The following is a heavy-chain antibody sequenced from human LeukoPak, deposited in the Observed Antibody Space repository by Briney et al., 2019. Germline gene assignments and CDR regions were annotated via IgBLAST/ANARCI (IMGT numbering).Heavy chain of an antibody. Sequence: SETLSLTCTVSGGSISSYYWSWIRQPAGKGLEWIGRIYTSGSTNYNPSLKSRVTMSVDTSKNQFSLKLSSVTAADTAVYYCARDRERGRWIQLWEVYYYYYYMDVWGKGTTVTVSS. CDR2: IYTSGST. D-gene: IGHD5-18*01. V-gene: IGHV4-4*07. CDR3: ARDRERGRWIQLWEVYYYYYYMDV. J-gene: IGHJ6*03. CDR1: GGSISSYY.